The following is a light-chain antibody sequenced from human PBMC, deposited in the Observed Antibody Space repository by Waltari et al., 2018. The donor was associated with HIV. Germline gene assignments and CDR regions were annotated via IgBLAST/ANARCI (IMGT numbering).Light chain of an antibody. Sequence: QSVLTQPPSASGTPGQRVAISCSGRSSTIGNTFVSWYQHLPGTTPKLLIDRNNQRPSGVPDRFSGSKSGTSASLAISGLRSEDEADYYCTSWDDSLSGWMFGGGTTLTVL. CDR3: TSWDDSLSGWM. J-gene: IGLJ3*02. CDR2: RNN. CDR1: SSTIGNTF. V-gene: IGLV1-47*01.